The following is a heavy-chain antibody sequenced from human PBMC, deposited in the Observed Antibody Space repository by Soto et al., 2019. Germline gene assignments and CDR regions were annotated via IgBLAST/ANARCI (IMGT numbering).Heavy chain of an antibody. Sequence: ASVKVSCKASGYTFTNYHIHWVRQAPEDGLEWMGRINPSGGTTIYAQKFHGRVTMTRDTSTSTVYMELNSLRSEDTAVYYCAREVLIDLNYFDYWGQGALVTVSS. V-gene: IGHV1-46*01. CDR3: AREVLIDLNYFDY. CDR2: INPSGGTT. D-gene: IGHD2-21*01. CDR1: GYTFTNYH. J-gene: IGHJ4*02.